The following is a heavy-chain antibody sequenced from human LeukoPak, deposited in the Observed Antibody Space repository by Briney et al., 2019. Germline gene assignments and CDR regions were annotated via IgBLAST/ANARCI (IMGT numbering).Heavy chain of an antibody. J-gene: IGHJ4*02. CDR2: IRYDGSNK. CDR3: AKELTNHYYGSGSDLDY. CDR1: GFTFSSCG. Sequence: PGGSLRLSCAASGFTFSSCGMHWVRQAPGKGLEWVAFIRYDGSNKYYADSVKGRFTISRDNSKNTLYLQMNSLRAEDTAVYYCAKELTNHYYGSGSDLDYWGQGTLVTVSS. V-gene: IGHV3-30*02. D-gene: IGHD3-10*01.